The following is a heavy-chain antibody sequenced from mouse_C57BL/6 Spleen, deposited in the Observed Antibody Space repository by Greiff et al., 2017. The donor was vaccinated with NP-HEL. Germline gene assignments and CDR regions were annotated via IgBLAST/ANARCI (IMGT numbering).Heavy chain of an antibody. J-gene: IGHJ1*03. CDR1: GYTFTSYW. D-gene: IGHD1-1*01. CDR3: ARWGTTVVAWYFDV. CDR2: INPSNGGT. Sequence: VQLQQPGTELVKPGASVKLSCKASGYTFTSYWMHWVKQRPGQGLEWIGNINPSNGGTNYNEKFKSKATLTVDKSSSTAYMQLSSLTSEDSAVYYCARWGTTVVAWYFDVWGTGTTVTVSS. V-gene: IGHV1-53*01.